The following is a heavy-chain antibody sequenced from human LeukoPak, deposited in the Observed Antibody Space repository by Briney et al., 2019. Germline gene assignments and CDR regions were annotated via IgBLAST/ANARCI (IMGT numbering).Heavy chain of an antibody. D-gene: IGHD1-26*01. CDR3: ARDGVGATDY. CDR1: GFTFSDYN. CDR2: ISSSGSTI. V-gene: IGHV3-11*01. J-gene: IGHJ4*02. Sequence: PGGSLRLSFSPAGFTFSDYNISGIRQAPGKGLEWVSYISSSGSTIYYADPVKVRFTISRDNAKNSLYLQMNSLRAEDTAVYYCARDGVGATDYWGQGTLVTVSS.